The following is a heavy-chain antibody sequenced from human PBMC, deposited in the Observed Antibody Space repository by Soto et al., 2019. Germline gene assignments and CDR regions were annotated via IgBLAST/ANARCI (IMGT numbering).Heavy chain of an antibody. V-gene: IGHV1-2*04. Sequence: QVQLVQSGAEVKKTGASVKVSCKASGYTFIGYYIHWVRQAPGQGLEWMGWINPNSGGTNYAQRFQGWVTMTGDRSISKAYMGLSRPKSDDTAVYYWARVGGGLASLGYYGMDVWGQGTTVTVSS. D-gene: IGHD3-10*01. CDR2: INPNSGGT. J-gene: IGHJ6*02. CDR1: GYTFIGYY. CDR3: ARVGGGLASLGYYGMDV.